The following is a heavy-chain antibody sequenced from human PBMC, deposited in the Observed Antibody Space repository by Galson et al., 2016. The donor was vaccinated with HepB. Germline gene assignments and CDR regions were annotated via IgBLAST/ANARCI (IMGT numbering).Heavy chain of an antibody. CDR2: IDWNDNK. CDR1: GFSLSTSGMR. CDR3: ARIAAAGPYYCGMDV. J-gene: IGHJ6*02. Sequence: PALEKPTQTLTLTCTFSGFSLSTSGMRMNWVRQPPGKALEWLARIDWNDNKFYNASLKTRLTISKDTSKNRVVLTMTNMDPVDTATYYCARIAAAGPYYCGMDVWGQGTTVTVSS. V-gene: IGHV2-70*04. D-gene: IGHD6-13*01.